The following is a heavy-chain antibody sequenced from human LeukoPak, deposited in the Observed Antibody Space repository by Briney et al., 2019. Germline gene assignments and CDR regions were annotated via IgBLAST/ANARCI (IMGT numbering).Heavy chain of an antibody. CDR3: ARDYCSSTSCLLGNYYYYYMDV. CDR2: MYFSGSS. D-gene: IGHD2-2*01. V-gene: IGHV4-39*07. Sequence: SETLSLTCTVSGASMNSHNYYWGWVRQAPGKGLEWIGSMYFSGSSYYNPSLKSRVTISVDTSKNQFSLKLSSVTTADTAVYYCARDYCSSTSCLLGNYYYYYMDVWGKGTTVTVSS. CDR1: GASMNSHNYY. J-gene: IGHJ6*03.